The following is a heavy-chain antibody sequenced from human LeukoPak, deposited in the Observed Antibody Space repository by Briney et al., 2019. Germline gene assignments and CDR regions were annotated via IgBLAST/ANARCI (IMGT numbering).Heavy chain of an antibody. Sequence: SETLSLTCTVSGGSISSYYWSWIRQPPGKGLEWIGYICYSGSTNYNPSLKSRVTISVDTSKNQFSLKLSSVTAADTAVYYCARRGIAAAFDYWGQGTLVTVSS. CDR2: ICYSGST. D-gene: IGHD6-13*01. CDR3: ARRGIAAAFDY. J-gene: IGHJ4*02. V-gene: IGHV4-59*01. CDR1: GGSISSYY.